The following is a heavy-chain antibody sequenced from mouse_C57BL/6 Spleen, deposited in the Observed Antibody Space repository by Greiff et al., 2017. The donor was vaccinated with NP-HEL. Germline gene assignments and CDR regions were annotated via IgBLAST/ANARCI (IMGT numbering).Heavy chain of an antibody. CDR2: IYPGDGDT. J-gene: IGHJ2*01. CDR3: ARSDGNYVYYFDY. V-gene: IGHV1-80*01. D-gene: IGHD2-1*01. CDR1: GYAFSSYW. Sequence: VQLQQSGAELVKPGASVKISCKASGYAFSSYWMNWVKQRPGKGLEWIGQIYPGDGDTNYNGKFKGKATLTADKSSSTAYMQLSSLTSEYSAVYFCARSDGNYVYYFDYWGQGTTLTVSS.